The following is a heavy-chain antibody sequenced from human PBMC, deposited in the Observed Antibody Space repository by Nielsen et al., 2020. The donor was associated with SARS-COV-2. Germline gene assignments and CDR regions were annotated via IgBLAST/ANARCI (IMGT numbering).Heavy chain of an antibody. CDR2: TIPIFGTA. CDR1: GGTFSSYA. V-gene: IGHV1-69*13. J-gene: IGHJ4*02. Sequence: SVKVSCKASGGTFSSYAISWVRQAPGQGLEWMGGTIPIFGTANYAQKFQGRVTITADESTSTAYMELSSLRSEDTAVYYCARAMVRGVPSDFDYWGQGTLVTVSS. D-gene: IGHD3-10*01. CDR3: ARAMVRGVPSDFDY.